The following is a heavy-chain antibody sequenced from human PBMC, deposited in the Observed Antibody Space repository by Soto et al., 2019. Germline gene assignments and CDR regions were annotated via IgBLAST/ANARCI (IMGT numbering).Heavy chain of an antibody. CDR2: INHSGST. J-gene: IGHJ4*02. Sequence: PSETLSLTCAVYGGSFSDYSWTWIRQPPGKGLEWIGEINHSGSTYYNPSLKSRVTISVDTSKNQFSLKLTSVTAADTAVYYCARAPLYPYSLAQRTAVTVSS. CDR3: ARAPLYPYS. D-gene: IGHD2-2*02. V-gene: IGHV4-34*01. CDR1: GGSFSDYS.